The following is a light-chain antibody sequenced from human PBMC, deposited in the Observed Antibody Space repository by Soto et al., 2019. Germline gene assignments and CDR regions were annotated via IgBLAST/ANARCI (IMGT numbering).Light chain of an antibody. V-gene: IGLV1-40*01. CDR2: GNT. J-gene: IGLJ1*01. CDR3: QAYDSRSASKV. CDR1: SSNIGAGYD. Sequence: QSVLTQPPSVSGAPGQRVTISCTGSSSNIGAGYDVHWYRQLPGTTPTLIIYGNTNRPSGVSDRFSCSRSGTSASLAIAGLQAEDEADYYCQAYDSRSASKVFGTGTKLTVL.